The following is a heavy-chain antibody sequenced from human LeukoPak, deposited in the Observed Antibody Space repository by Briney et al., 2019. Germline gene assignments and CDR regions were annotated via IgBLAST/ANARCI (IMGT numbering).Heavy chain of an antibody. J-gene: IGHJ6*02. CDR3: ARGQYTSGWHFYGMDV. CDR2: IYSSGST. D-gene: IGHD6-19*01. V-gene: IGHV4-4*07. Sequence: SETLSLTCTVSGGSVSSYYWNWIRQPAGEELEWIGRIYSSGSTNYNPSLKSRVTMSVDTPKNQFSLRLSSVSAADTAVYYCARGQYTSGWHFYGMDVWGQGTTVTVSS. CDR1: GGSVSSYY.